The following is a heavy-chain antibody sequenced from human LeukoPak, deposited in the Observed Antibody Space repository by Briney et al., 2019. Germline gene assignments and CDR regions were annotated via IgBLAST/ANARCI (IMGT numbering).Heavy chain of an antibody. CDR1: GFTFSSYA. CDR2: ISGSGGST. V-gene: IGHV3-23*01. D-gene: IGHD1-26*01. Sequence: GGSLRLSCAASGFTFSSYAMSWVRQAPGKGLEWVSAISGSGGSTYYADSVKGRFTISRDNSKSTLYLQMNSLRAEDTAVYYCAKDLSYYVDPVLFDYWGQGTLVTVSS. CDR3: AKDLSYYVDPVLFDY. J-gene: IGHJ4*02.